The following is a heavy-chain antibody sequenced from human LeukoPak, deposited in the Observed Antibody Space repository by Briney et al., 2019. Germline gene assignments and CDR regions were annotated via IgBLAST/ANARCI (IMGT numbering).Heavy chain of an antibody. CDR1: GFTFSSYW. CDR3: TTEAGTMVRGVRNYYYYYMDV. V-gene: IGHV3-7*03. D-gene: IGHD3-10*01. Sequence: GGSLRLSCAASGFTFSSYWMSWVRQAPGKGLEWVANIKQDGSEKYCVDSVKGRFTSSRDNAKNSLYLQMNSLKTEDTAVYYCTTEAGTMVRGVRNYYYYYMDVWGKGTTVTVSS. CDR2: IKQDGSEK. J-gene: IGHJ6*03.